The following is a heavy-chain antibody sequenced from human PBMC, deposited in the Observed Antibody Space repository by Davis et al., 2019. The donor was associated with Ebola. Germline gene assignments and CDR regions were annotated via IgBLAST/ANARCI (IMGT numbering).Heavy chain of an antibody. Sequence: SETLSLTCAVYGGSFSGYYWSWIRQPPGKGLEWIGEINHSGSTNYNPSLKSRVTISVDTSKNQFSLKLSSVTAADTAVYYCARIVVVPAAISGRRDYYYYGMDVWGQGTTVTVSS. CDR2: INHSGST. J-gene: IGHJ6*02. V-gene: IGHV4-34*01. CDR3: ARIVVVPAAISGRRDYYYYGMDV. D-gene: IGHD2-2*01. CDR1: GGSFSGYY.